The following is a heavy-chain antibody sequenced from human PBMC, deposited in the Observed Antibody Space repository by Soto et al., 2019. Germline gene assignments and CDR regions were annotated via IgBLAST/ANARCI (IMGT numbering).Heavy chain of an antibody. D-gene: IGHD3-10*01. CDR1: GFTFSGSA. V-gene: IGHV3-73*02. CDR3: TSRWFGELFTRYDYYYGMDV. CDR2: IRSKANSYAT. Sequence: EVQLVESGGGLVQPGGSLKLSCAASGFTFSGSAMHWVRQASGKGLEWVGRIRSKANSYATAYAASVKGRFTISRDDSKNTAYLQMNSLKTEDTAVYYCTSRWFGELFTRYDYYYGMDVWGQGTTVTVSS. J-gene: IGHJ6*02.